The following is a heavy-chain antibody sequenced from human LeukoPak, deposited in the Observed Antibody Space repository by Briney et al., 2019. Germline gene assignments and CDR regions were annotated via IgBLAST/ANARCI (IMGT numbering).Heavy chain of an antibody. D-gene: IGHD1-1*01. CDR2: MYYIEPV. CDR3: ALTGYPRPPIDVLDL. J-gene: IGHJ3*01. Sequence: SETLSLTCTVSGASVSSYSWSWIRQSPGKGLEWIGYMYYIEPVNYNPSFKSRATISVDRSKNQSSLKLSSVNAADPAVYYCALTGYPRPPIDVLDLWGRGTVVTVSA. V-gene: IGHV4-59*02. CDR1: GASVSSYS.